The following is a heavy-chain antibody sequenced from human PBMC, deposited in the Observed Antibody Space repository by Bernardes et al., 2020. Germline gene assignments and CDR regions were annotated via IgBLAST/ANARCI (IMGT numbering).Heavy chain of an antibody. J-gene: IGHJ3*02. V-gene: IGHV5-51*01. CDR2: IYPGDSDT. CDR1: GYSFTSYW. D-gene: IGHD5-18*01. Sequence: GESLKISCKGSGYSFTSYWIGWVRQMPGKGLEWMGIIYPGDSDTRYSPSFQGQVTISADKSISTAYLQWSSLKASDTAMYYCARHPSRGYSYGMGGSRDDAFDIWGQGTMVTVSS. CDR3: ARHPSRGYSYGMGGSRDDAFDI.